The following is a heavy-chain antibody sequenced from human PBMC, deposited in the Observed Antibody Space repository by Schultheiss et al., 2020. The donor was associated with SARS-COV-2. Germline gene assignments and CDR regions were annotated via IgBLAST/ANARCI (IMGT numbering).Heavy chain of an antibody. CDR3: ARGREYQLLWWAFDI. J-gene: IGHJ3*02. Sequence: SETLSLTCTVSGGSISSSSYYWSWIRQHPGKGLEWIGYIYYSGSTYYNPSLKSLVTISVDTSKNQFSLKLSSVTAADTAVYYCARGREYQLLWWAFDIWGQGTMVTVSS. D-gene: IGHD2-2*01. V-gene: IGHV4-31*01. CDR1: GGSISSSSYY. CDR2: IYYSGST.